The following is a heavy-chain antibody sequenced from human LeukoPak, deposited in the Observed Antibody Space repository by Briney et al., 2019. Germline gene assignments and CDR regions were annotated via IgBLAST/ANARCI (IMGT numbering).Heavy chain of an antibody. J-gene: IGHJ4*02. CDR1: GYTFTNYY. D-gene: IGHD1-26*01. Sequence: GASVKVSCKASGYTFTNYYMHWVRQAPGQGLEWMGIINPSGGSTSYAQKFQGRVTMTRDMSTNTVYMELSSLRSEDTAVYYCALSKWELLRYFDYWGQGTLVTVSS. CDR3: ALSKWELLRYFDY. CDR2: INPSGGST. V-gene: IGHV1-46*01.